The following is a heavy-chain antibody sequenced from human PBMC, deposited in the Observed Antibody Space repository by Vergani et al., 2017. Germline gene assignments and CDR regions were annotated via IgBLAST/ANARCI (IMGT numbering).Heavy chain of an antibody. CDR1: GFTVSSNY. CDR2: IYSGGST. J-gene: IGHJ4*02. Sequence: EVQLVESGGGLVQPGGSLRLSCAASGFTVSSNYMSWVRQAPGKGLEWVSVIYSGGSTYYADSVKGRFTISSDNSKNTLYLQMNSLRAEDTAVYYCARDGGHMVRGPDYWGQGTLVTVSS. CDR3: ARDGGHMVRGPDY. D-gene: IGHD3-10*01. V-gene: IGHV3-66*01.